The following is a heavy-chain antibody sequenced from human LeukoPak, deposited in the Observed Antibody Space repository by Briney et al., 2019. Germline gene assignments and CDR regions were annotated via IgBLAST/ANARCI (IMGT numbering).Heavy chain of an antibody. CDR1: GGSTSSSAYS. D-gene: IGHD3-3*01. Sequence: SETLSLTCTVSGGSTSSSAYSWGWIRQPPGKGLEWIGYISYNGTTYYNPSLKSRITISVNTSKDQFSLKLTSMTAADTAVYFCARSRTYYDFWNGYFLDYYYYMDVWGKGTAVTVSS. CDR2: ISYNGTT. V-gene: IGHV4-39*07. J-gene: IGHJ6*03. CDR3: ARSRTYYDFWNGYFLDYYYYMDV.